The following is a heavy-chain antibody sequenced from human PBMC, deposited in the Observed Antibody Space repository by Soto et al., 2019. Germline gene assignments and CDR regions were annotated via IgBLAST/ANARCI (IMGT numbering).Heavy chain of an antibody. CDR3: AREGTHDSSGYYPHFDY. D-gene: IGHD3-22*01. V-gene: IGHV1-69*08. J-gene: IGHJ4*02. Sequence: QVQLVQSGAEVKKPGSSVKVSCKASGGTFSSYTISWVRQAPGQGLEWMGRIIPILGIANYAQKFQGRVTITADKSTSTAYMELSSLRSEDTAVYYCAREGTHDSSGYYPHFDYWGQGTLVTVSS. CDR1: GGTFSSYT. CDR2: IIPILGIA.